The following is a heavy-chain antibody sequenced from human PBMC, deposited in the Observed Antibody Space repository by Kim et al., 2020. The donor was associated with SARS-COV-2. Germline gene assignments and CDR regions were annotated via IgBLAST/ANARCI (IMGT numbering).Heavy chain of an antibody. D-gene: IGHD3-3*01. J-gene: IGHJ6*02. CDR2: IWYDGSNK. CDR3: ARDHYDFWSGYSGSYGMDV. Sequence: GGSLRLSCAASGFTFSSYGMHWVRQAPGKGLEWVAVIWYDGSNKYYADSVKGRFTISRDNSKNTLYLQMNSLRAEDTAVYYCARDHYDFWSGYSGSYGMDVWGQGTTVTVSS. CDR1: GFTFSSYG. V-gene: IGHV3-33*01.